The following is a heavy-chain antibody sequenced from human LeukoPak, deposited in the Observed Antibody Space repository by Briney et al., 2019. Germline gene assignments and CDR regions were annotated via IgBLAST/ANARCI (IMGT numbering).Heavy chain of an antibody. J-gene: IGHJ3*02. D-gene: IGHD3-16*01. V-gene: IGHV4-59*12. Sequence: SETLSLTCTVSGGSIRNYFWSWIRQPPGKGLEWIGYIHSSGTTDYNPSLESRVTISVDKSKNQFSLKLSSVTAADTAVYYCARDYPTSFYAFDIWGQGTMVTVSS. CDR3: ARDYPTSFYAFDI. CDR1: GGSIRNYF. CDR2: IHSSGTT.